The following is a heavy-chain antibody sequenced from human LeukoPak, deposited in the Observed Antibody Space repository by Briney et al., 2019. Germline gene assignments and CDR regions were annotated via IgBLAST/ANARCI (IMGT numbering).Heavy chain of an antibody. CDR2: IFYSGSS. CDR1: GGAINSHY. D-gene: IGHD3-10*01. Sequence: SETLSLTCTVSGGAINSHYWSWIRQPPGKGLEWIWYIFYSGSSNYNPSLKSRVTISIDRSQKPISLKVKSVIDADAAVYYFARSGRNPGSFGPWGQGNLVTGSS. V-gene: IGHV4-59*11. J-gene: IGHJ5*02. CDR3: ARSGRNPGSFGP.